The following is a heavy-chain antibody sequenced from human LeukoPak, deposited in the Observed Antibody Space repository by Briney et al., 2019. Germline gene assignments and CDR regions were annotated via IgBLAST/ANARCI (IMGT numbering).Heavy chain of an antibody. V-gene: IGHV1-69*05. CDR3: ARDSGSYPEYDY. CDR2: IIPTFGTA. D-gene: IGHD1-26*01. Sequence: GASVKVSCKASGGTFSSYAISWVRQAPGQGLEWMGGIIPTFGTANYAQKFQGRVTITTDESTSTAYMELSSLRSDDTAVYYCARDSGSYPEYDYWGQGTLVTVSS. CDR1: GGTFSSYA. J-gene: IGHJ4*02.